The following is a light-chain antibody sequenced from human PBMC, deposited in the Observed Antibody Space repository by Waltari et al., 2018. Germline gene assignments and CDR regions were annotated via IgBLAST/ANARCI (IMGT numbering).Light chain of an antibody. J-gene: IGKJ1*01. CDR1: QDVINY. Sequence: DMQMTQSPASLSASVWDRVTIACQPSQDVINYINWYQQKPGKAPQLLIYDASTLKTGVPSRFSGRQSGTSFTLTISGLQPEDVGTYYCQHSEAFGQGTTVEI. CDR2: DAS. V-gene: IGKV1-33*01. CDR3: QHSEA.